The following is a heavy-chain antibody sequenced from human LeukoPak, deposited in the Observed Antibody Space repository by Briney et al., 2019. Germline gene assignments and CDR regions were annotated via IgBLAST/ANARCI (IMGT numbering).Heavy chain of an antibody. J-gene: IGHJ4*02. CDR3: AGLLGSSEGPLAFDY. D-gene: IGHD6-6*01. V-gene: IGHV4-34*01. CDR2: INHSGST. CDR1: GGSFSGYY. Sequence: SSETLSLTCAVYGGSFSGYYWSWIRQPPGKGLEWVGEINHSGSTNSNPSLKSRVTISVDTSKNQFSLKLSSVTAADTAVYYCAGLLGSSEGPLAFDYRGQGTLVTVSS.